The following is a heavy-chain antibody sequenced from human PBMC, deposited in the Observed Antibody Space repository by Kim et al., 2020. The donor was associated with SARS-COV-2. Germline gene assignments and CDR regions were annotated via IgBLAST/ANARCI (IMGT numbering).Heavy chain of an antibody. CDR1: GASISSSSC. CDR2: VDHGGTT. J-gene: IGHJ5*02. Sequence: SETLSLTCVVSGASISSSSCWSWVRQPPGKGLEWIGEVDHGGTTSYNVSLKSRVTISVDKSKNQFSLRLNSVSAADTAVYYCARGVSSAWTLRAWFDPWG. V-gene: IGHV4-4*02. CDR3: ARGVSSAWTLRAWFDP. D-gene: IGHD3-22*01.